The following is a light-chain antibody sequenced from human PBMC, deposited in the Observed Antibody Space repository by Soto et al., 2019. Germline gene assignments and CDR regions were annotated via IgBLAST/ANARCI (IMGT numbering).Light chain of an antibody. CDR2: DAS. CDR1: QSISSW. J-gene: IGKJ2*01. V-gene: IGKV1-5*01. Sequence: DIQMTQSPSTRSASVGDRVTITGRASQSISSWLAWYQQKPGQAPKLLIYDASSLESVVPSRFSGSGSGTEFTLTISSPQPYDFATYYCQQYNSYPYTVGQGTKLEIK. CDR3: QQYNSYPYT.